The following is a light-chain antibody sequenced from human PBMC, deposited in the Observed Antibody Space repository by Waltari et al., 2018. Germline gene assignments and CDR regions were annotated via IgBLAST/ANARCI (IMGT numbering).Light chain of an antibody. CDR2: DNS. V-gene: IGLV3-21*02. CDR1: NIGSKS. CDR3: QVWDSTSDHVL. J-gene: IGLJ2*01. Sequence: SYVLTQSPSVSVAPGQTASITCGGNNIGSKSVHWYQQRPGQAPVLVVYDNSVRPSGIPGRFSGSNSGNTATLTITRVEAADEADYYCQVWDSTSDHVLFAGGTKLTVL.